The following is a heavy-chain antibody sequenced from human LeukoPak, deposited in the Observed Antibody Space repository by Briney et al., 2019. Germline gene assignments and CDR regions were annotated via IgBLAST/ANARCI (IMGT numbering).Heavy chain of an antibody. J-gene: IGHJ4*02. V-gene: IGHV3-23*01. Sequence: PGGSLRLSCAASGFTFSSYATSWVRQAPGKGLEWVSAISGSGGSTYYADSVKGRFTISRDNSKNTLYLQMNSLRAEDTAVYYCAKASAMIVVVSKYFDYWGQGTLVTVSS. CDR3: AKASAMIVVVSKYFDY. CDR1: GFTFSSYA. CDR2: ISGSGGST. D-gene: IGHD3-22*01.